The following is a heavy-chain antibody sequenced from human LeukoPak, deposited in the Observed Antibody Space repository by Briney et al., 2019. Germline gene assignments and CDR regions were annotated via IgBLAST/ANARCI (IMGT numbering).Heavy chain of an antibody. D-gene: IGHD2/OR15-2a*01. CDR1: GYSFTSYW. CDR2: IDPSDSYT. V-gene: IGHV5-10-1*01. Sequence: GESLKISCKGSGYSFTSYWISWVRQMPGKGLAWTGRIDPSDSYTNYSPSFQGHVTISADKSISTAYLQWSSLKASDTAMYYCARHRRVLTEWFDPWGQGTLVTVSS. CDR3: ARHRRVLTEWFDP. J-gene: IGHJ5*02.